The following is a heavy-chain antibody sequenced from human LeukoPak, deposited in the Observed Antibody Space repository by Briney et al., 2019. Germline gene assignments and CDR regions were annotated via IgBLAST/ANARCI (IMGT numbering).Heavy chain of an antibody. V-gene: IGHV3-30*03. J-gene: IGHJ4*02. CDR1: GFTFTKHG. CDR2: ISDDGRRT. Sequence: PGGSLRLSCAASGFTFTKHGIHWVRQAPGKGLEWVTFISDDGRRTFYAESVKGRFTISRDDSTNTLSLQMNSLRAEDTAVYYCARDFSSHWSFDYWGQGTLVTVSS. CDR3: ARDFSSHWSFDY. D-gene: IGHD1-1*01.